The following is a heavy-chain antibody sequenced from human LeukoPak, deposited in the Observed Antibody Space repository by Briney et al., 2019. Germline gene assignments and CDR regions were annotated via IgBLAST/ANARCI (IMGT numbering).Heavy chain of an antibody. CDR3: AKGYDSSCYSVFDS. J-gene: IGHJ4*02. CDR1: GFTFDDYA. CDR2: ISWNSGST. V-gene: IGHV3-9*01. Sequence: GGSLRLSCAASGFTFDDYAMYWVRQAPGKGLEWVSCISWNSGSTGYADSVRGRFTISRDNAKNSLYLQMYSLRAEDTALYYCAKGYDSSCYSVFDSWGQGTLVTVSS. D-gene: IGHD3-22*01.